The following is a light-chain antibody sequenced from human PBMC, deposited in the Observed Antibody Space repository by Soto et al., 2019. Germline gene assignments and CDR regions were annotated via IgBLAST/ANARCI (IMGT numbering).Light chain of an antibody. V-gene: IGKV3-20*01. CDR1: QTVSNNY. CDR2: GAS. CDR3: QQYGDTPPRT. J-gene: IGKJ2*01. Sequence: EIVLTQSPGTLSLSPGDTATLSCRASQTVSNNYLVWYQQKPGQAPSLLIHGASTRAAGIPDRFSGSGSGTDFTLTITRLEPEDFAVYYCQQYGDTPPRTFGQGTNLEIK.